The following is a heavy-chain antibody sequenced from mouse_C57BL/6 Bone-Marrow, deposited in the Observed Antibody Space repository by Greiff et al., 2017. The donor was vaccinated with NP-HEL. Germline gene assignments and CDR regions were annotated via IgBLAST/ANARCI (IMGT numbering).Heavy chain of an antibody. Sequence: EVQGVESGGGLVKPGGSLKLSCAASGFTFSSYTMSWVRQTPEKRLEWVATISGGGGNTYYPDSVKGRFTISRDNAKNTLYLQMSSLRSEDTALHYCARHWDYYGTAWFAYWGQGTLVTVSA. CDR2: ISGGGGNT. D-gene: IGHD1-1*01. J-gene: IGHJ3*01. CDR1: GFTFSSYT. V-gene: IGHV5-9*01. CDR3: ARHWDYYGTAWFAY.